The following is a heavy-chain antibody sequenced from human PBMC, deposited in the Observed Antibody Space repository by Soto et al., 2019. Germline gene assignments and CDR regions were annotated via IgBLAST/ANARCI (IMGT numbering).Heavy chain of an antibody. CDR2: MNSDGSSI. Sequence: EVQLVESGGGLVQPGGSLRLSCAASGFTFNSYWMHWVRQAPGKGLVWVSRMNSDGSSITYADSVKGLITISRDSSKNTMDLQEHRKRAEDTGVHYCAREIATSSRYYGDYWGKVTLVTVSS. CDR3: AREIATSSRYYGDY. J-gene: IGHJ4*02. CDR1: GFTFNSYW. V-gene: IGHV3-74*01. D-gene: IGHD2-15*01.